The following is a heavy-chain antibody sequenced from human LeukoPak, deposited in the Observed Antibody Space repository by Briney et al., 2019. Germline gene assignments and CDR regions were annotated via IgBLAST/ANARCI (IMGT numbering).Heavy chain of an antibody. Sequence: WIXEINHSGSTNYNPSLKSRVTISVDTSKNQFSLKLSSVTAADTAVYYCARVVVVPAAIGFDPWGQGTLVTVSS. D-gene: IGHD2-2*02. CDR3: ARVVVVPAAIGFDP. J-gene: IGHJ5*02. V-gene: IGHV4-34*01. CDR2: INHSGST.